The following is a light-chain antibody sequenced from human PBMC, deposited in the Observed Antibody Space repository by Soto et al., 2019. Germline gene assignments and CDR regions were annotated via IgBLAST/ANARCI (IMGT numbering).Light chain of an antibody. CDR3: QQYNNWPGT. V-gene: IGKV3-15*01. Sequence: EIVMTQSPATLSVSPGERATLYCRASQSVSSNLAWYQQKPGQAPRLLIYGASTRATGFPARFSGSGSGTEFTLTISSLQSEDFAVYYCQQYNNWPGTFGQGTKVEIK. CDR1: QSVSSN. J-gene: IGKJ1*01. CDR2: GAS.